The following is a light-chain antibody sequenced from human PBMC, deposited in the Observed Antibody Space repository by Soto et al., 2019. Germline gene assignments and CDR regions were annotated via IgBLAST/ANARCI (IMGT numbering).Light chain of an antibody. Sequence: EIVLTQSPGTLSLSPGERASLSCRATQSVSSSYLAWYQQIPGQAPRLLINDASRRATGIPDRFSGRGYGADFSRTISRLEPGGFEVYYCQQYGSAPRTFGQGAKVESK. J-gene: IGKJ1*01. CDR1: QSVSSSY. V-gene: IGKV3-20*01. CDR3: QQYGSAPRT. CDR2: DAS.